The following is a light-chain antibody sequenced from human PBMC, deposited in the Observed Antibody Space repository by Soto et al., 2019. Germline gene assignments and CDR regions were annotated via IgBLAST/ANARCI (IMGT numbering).Light chain of an antibody. V-gene: IGLV4-69*01. Sequence: QLVLTQPPSASASLGASVKLTCTLSSGHNSYSIACHQQQPETGPRYLIKINSDGSHSTGDGIHDRFSGSSSGAERYLTISRLQAEDEAYYYCQTWSSGIRVFGGGTKLTVL. CDR3: QTWSSGIRV. J-gene: IGLJ3*02. CDR2: INSDGSH. CDR1: SGHNSYS.